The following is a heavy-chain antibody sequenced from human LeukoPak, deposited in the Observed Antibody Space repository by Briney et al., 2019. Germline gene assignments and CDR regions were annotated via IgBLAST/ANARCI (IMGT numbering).Heavy chain of an antibody. Sequence: PGGSLRLSCAASGFTFSTYYMNWVRQAPGKGLEWVSSITTSSSYIYYADSVKGRFTISRDNAKNSLYLQMNSLRAEDTAVYYCARGATNDYWGQGTLVTVSS. J-gene: IGHJ4*02. CDR3: ARGATNDY. CDR1: GFTFSTYY. D-gene: IGHD1-26*01. CDR2: ITTSSSYI. V-gene: IGHV3-21*01.